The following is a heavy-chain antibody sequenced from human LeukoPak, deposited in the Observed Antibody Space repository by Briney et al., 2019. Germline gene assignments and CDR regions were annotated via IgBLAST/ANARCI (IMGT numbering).Heavy chain of an antibody. D-gene: IGHD1-26*01. CDR1: GFTFSSYS. Sequence: TGGSLRLSCAASGFTFSSYSMNWVRQAPGKGLEWVSSISSSSSYIYYADSVKGRSTISRDNAKNSLYLQMNSLRAEDTAVYYCASERELDYWGQGTLVTVSS. CDR3: ASERELDY. J-gene: IGHJ4*02. CDR2: ISSSSSYI. V-gene: IGHV3-21*01.